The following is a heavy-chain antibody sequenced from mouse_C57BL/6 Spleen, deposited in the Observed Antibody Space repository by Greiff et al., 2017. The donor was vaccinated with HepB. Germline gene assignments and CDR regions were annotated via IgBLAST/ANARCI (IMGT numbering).Heavy chain of an antibody. Sequence: QVQLQQSGAELVKPGASVKLSCKASGYTFTSYWMQWVKQRPGQGLEWIREIDPSDSYTNYNQKFKGKATLTVDTSSSTAYMQLSSLTSEDSAVYYCARSTVLDYWGQGTTLTVSS. V-gene: IGHV1-50*01. D-gene: IGHD1-1*01. J-gene: IGHJ2*01. CDR3: ARSTVLDY. CDR1: GYTFTSYW. CDR2: IDPSDSYT.